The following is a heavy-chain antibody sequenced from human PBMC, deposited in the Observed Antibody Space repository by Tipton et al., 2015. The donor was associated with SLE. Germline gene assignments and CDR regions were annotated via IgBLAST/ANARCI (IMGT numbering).Heavy chain of an antibody. CDR3: AGRHDSSGWYGAFDI. J-gene: IGHJ3*02. Sequence: QLVQSGAEVKKPGESLRISCKGSGYSFTSYWIGWVRQMPGKGLEWMGIIYPGDSDTRYSPSFQGQVTISADKSISTAYLQWSSLKASDTAMYYCAGRHDSSGWYGAFDIWGQGTMVTVSS. D-gene: IGHD6-19*01. V-gene: IGHV5-51*01. CDR1: GYSFTSYW. CDR2: IYPGDSDT.